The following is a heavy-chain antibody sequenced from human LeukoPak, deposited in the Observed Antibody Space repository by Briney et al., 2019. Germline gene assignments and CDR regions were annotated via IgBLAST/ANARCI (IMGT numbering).Heavy chain of an antibody. CDR1: GGSFSGYY. CDR2: INHSGST. V-gene: IGHV4-34*01. CDR3: ARERIQLANWFDP. D-gene: IGHD5-18*01. J-gene: IGHJ5*02. Sequence: SETLSLTCAVYGGSFSGYYWSWIRQPPGKGLEWIGEINHSGSTNYNPSLTSRVTISVDTSKNQFSLKLSSVTAADTAVYYCARERIQLANWFDPWGQGTLVTVSS.